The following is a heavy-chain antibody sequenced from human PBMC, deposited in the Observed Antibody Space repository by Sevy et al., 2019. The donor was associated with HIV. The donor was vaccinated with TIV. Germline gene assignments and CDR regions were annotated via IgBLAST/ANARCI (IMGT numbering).Heavy chain of an antibody. J-gene: IGHJ4*02. V-gene: IGHV1-3*01. CDR3: AREGANWGWYLDS. D-gene: IGHD7-27*01. Sequence: ASVKVSCKASGYTFTRHAMHWVRQAPGQSLEWMGWIDAGNDDTKYSQNLQGRDTITRDTSASTVYVELSSLRYEDTAVYYCAREGANWGWYLDSWGQGTLVTVSS. CDR2: IDAGNDDT. CDR1: GYTFTRHA.